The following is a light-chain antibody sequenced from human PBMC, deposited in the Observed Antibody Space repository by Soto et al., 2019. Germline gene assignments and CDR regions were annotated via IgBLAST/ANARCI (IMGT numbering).Light chain of an antibody. CDR1: YSDIGSYND. J-gene: IGLJ2*01. CDR3: SSYARTYRLMI. CDR2: DVS. Sequence: QSALTQPRSVSGSPGQSVTISCTGTYSDIGSYNDVSWYQHHPAKAPRLMIFDVSQRPSGVPDRFSGSKSGNTASLTISGLQTEDEADYYCSSYARTYRLMIFGEGTKLTVL. V-gene: IGLV2-11*01.